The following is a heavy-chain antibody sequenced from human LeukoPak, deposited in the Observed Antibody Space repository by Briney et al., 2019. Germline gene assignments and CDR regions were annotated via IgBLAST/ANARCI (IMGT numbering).Heavy chain of an antibody. CDR1: GYTFTSYY. CDR2: MNPNSGYT. V-gene: IGHV1-8*01. D-gene: IGHD3-10*01. Sequence: GASMKVSCKASGYTFTSYYINWVRQATGEGLEGMGGMNPNSGYTGYAQKFQGRVTITRNTSISTAYMELSSLRSEHTPMYYCARGPPVLTMVRGVKYYMDVWGNGTTVTVSS. J-gene: IGHJ6*03. CDR3: ARGPPVLTMVRGVKYYMDV.